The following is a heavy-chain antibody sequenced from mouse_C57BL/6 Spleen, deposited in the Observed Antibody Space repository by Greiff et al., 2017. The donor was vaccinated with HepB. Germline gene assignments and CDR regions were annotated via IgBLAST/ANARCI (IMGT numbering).Heavy chain of an antibody. J-gene: IGHJ4*01. CDR2: IHPNSGST. Sequence: QVQLQQPGAELVKPGASVKLSCKASGYTFTSYWMHWVKQRPGQGLEWLGMIHPNSGSTNYNEKFKSKATLTVDKSSSTAYMQLSSLTSEDSAVYYCARRYYGSNYAMDYWGQGTSVTVSS. D-gene: IGHD1-1*01. CDR1: GYTFTSYW. CDR3: ARRYYGSNYAMDY. V-gene: IGHV1-64*01.